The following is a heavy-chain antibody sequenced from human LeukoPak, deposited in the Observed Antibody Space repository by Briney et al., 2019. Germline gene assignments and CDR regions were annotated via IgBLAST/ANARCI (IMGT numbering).Heavy chain of an antibody. CDR3: ARDDLSYTMRWSAFDY. V-gene: IGHV3-30-3*01. Sequence: GGSLRLSCEASGFTFRSFTIHWVRQAPGKGLEWVAVILHDGTIKEYGDSVKGRFTISRDNSKNTAYLQMNSLKTEDTAIYYCARDDLSYTMRWSAFDYWGLGTLVTVSS. CDR1: GFTFRSFT. CDR2: ILHDGTIK. D-gene: IGHD3-22*01. J-gene: IGHJ4*02.